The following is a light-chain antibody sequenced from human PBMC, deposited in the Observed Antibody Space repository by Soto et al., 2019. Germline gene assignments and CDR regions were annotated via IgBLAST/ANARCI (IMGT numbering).Light chain of an antibody. CDR3: QQYGSSPRT. J-gene: IGKJ1*01. CDR2: GAS. V-gene: IGKV3-20*01. Sequence: EIVLTQSPGTLSSSPGERATLSCRDSQSVSSSYLAWYQQKPGQAPRLLIYGASSRATGIPDRFSGSGSGTDFTLTISRLEPEDFAVYYCQQYGSSPRTFGQGTKVEIK. CDR1: QSVSSSY.